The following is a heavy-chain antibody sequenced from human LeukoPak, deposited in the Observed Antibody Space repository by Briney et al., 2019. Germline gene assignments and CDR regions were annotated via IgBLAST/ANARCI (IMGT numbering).Heavy chain of an antibody. J-gene: IGHJ4*01. CDR1: GASINNNF. Sequence: PSETLSLTCTVSGASINNNFWTWIRQPPGKGLEWIGYIYSSGSAKYNPSHKSRVIISGDTSKNLISLNLTSVTAADTAVYFCARHRDYYDTWGHGTLVTVSS. D-gene: IGHD3-22*01. CDR2: IYSSGSA. V-gene: IGHV4-59*08. CDR3: ARHRDYYDT.